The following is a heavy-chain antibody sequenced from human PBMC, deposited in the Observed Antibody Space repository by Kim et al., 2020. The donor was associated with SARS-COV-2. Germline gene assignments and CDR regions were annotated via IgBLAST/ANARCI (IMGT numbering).Heavy chain of an antibody. CDR3: TRGDAARLPYYYYGMDV. CDR1: GFTFSGSA. J-gene: IGHJ6*02. CDR2: IRSKANSYAT. V-gene: IGHV3-73*01. Sequence: GGSLRLSCAASGFTFSGSAMHWVRQASGKGLEWVGRIRSKANSYATAYAASVKGRFTISRDDSKNTAYLQMNSLKTEDTAVYYCTRGDAARLPYYYYGMDVWGQGTTVTVSS. D-gene: IGHD6-6*01.